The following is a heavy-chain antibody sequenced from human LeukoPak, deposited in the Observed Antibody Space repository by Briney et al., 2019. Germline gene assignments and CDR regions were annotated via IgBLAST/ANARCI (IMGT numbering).Heavy chain of an antibody. V-gene: IGHV1-2*02. CDR3: ARLRAEDY. CDR2: INPNSGGT. Sequence: DSVKVSCKASGYTFSGYYIHWVRQAPGQGLEWMGWINPNSGGTKNAQKFQGRVTMTRDTSISTAYMELTSLRSDDTAVYYCARLRAEDYWGQGTLVTVSS. CDR1: GYTFSGYY. J-gene: IGHJ4*02. D-gene: IGHD6-19*01.